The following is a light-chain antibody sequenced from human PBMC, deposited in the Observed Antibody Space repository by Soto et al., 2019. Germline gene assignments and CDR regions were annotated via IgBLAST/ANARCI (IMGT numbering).Light chain of an antibody. Sequence: QLVLTQPPSASGTPGQKVTISCSGSSSNIGSNYVSWYQQLPGTAPTLLIYRTDQRPSGVPDRFSASKSGTSASLAISGLRSEDAADYYCATRDDTLSGHWLFGGGTKLTVL. J-gene: IGLJ3*02. CDR2: RTD. V-gene: IGLV1-47*01. CDR3: ATRDDTLSGHWL. CDR1: SSNIGSNY.